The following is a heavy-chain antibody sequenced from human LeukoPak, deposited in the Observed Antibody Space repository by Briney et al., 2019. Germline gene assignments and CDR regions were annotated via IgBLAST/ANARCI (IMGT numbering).Heavy chain of an antibody. V-gene: IGHV1-18*04. CDR2: ISAYNGNT. J-gene: IGHJ6*04. D-gene: IGHD3-10*01. CDR1: GYTFTSYG. Sequence: ASVKVSCKASGYTFTSYGISWVRQAPGQGLEWMGWISAYNGNTNYAQKLQGRVTMTTDTSTSTAYMELRSLRSDDTAVYYCARTSGGSGSCHDYYYYGMDVWGKGTTVTVSS. CDR3: ARTSGGSGSCHDYYYYGMDV.